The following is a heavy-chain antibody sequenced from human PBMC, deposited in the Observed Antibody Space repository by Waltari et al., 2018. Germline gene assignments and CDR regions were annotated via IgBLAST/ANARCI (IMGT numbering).Heavy chain of an antibody. J-gene: IGHJ5*02. CDR1: GGTFSSYA. V-gene: IGHV1-69*13. CDR2: ISPIFGTA. Sequence: QVQLVQSGAEVLKPGASVQVPCKASGGTFSSYAISWVLPAAGQVLEWMGRISPIFGTANYAQKFQGRVTITADKSTSTAYMELSSLRSEYTAVYYCARSGSYRNWFDPWGQGTLVTVSS. D-gene: IGHD1-26*01. CDR3: ARSGSYRNWFDP.